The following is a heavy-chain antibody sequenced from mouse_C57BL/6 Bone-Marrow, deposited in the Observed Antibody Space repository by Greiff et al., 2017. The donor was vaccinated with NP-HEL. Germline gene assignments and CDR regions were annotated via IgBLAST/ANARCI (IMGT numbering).Heavy chain of an antibody. Sequence: QVQLQQSGAELARPGASVKLSCKASGYTFTSYGISWVKQRTGQGLEWIGEIYPRSGNTYYNEKFKGKATLTADKSSSTAYMELRSLTSEDSAVDFCARAPITTVVGRFAYWGQGTLVTVSA. CDR2: IYPRSGNT. D-gene: IGHD1-1*01. CDR3: ARAPITTVVGRFAY. J-gene: IGHJ3*01. V-gene: IGHV1-81*01. CDR1: GYTFTSYG.